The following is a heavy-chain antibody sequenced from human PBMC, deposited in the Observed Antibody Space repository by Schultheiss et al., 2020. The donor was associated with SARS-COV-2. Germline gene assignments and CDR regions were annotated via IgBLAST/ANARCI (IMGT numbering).Heavy chain of an antibody. J-gene: IGHJ4*02. D-gene: IGHD2-15*01. V-gene: IGHV4-34*01. CDR3: ARDQVPVVAATPGY. Sequence: SETLSLTCTVSGGSISSYYWSWIRQPPGKGLEWIGEINHSGSTNYNPSLKSRVTISVDTSKNQFSLKLSSVTAADTAVYYCARDQVPVVAATPGYWGQGTLVTVSS. CDR2: INHSGST. CDR1: GGSISSYY.